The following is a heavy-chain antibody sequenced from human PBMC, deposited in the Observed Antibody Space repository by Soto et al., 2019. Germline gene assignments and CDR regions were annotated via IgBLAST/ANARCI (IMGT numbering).Heavy chain of an antibody. V-gene: IGHV3-33*01. Sequence: PGGSLRLSCAASGFTFSSYGMHWVRQAPGKGLEWVAVIWYDGSNKYYADSVKGRFTISRGNSKNTLYLQMNSQRAEDTAVYYCARHQLWIYGMDVWRQGTTVTVSS. CDR2: IWYDGSNK. J-gene: IGHJ6*02. CDR1: GFTFSSYG. D-gene: IGHD1-1*01. CDR3: ARHQLWIYGMDV.